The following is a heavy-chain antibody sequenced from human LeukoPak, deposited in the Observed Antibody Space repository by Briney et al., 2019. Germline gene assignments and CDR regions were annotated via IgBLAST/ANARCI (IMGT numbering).Heavy chain of an antibody. Sequence: ASVKVSCKASGYTFTSNYIHWVRQAPGQGLEWMGIINPSGGSTSYAQKFQDRVTMTGDTSTNTVYMELSSLRAEDTAVYYCARRGSCISTSCSLDYWGQGTLVTVSS. J-gene: IGHJ4*02. CDR3: ARRGSCISTSCSLDY. CDR2: INPSGGST. CDR1: GYTFTSNY. V-gene: IGHV1-46*01. D-gene: IGHD2-2*01.